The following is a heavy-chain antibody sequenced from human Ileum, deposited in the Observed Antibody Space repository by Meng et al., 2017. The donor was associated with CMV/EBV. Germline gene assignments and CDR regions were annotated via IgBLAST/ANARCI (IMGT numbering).Heavy chain of an antibody. D-gene: IGHD3/OR15-3a*01. CDR1: GFTFNDHY. Sequence: SGFTFNDHYMDSVRQAPGKGLEWLGRIGNKDSFYTTHCAASVKGRFIISRDDSRNSVHLQMSSLKIEDTAVYYCARALHPDTDLDTDYWGQGTLVTVSS. V-gene: IGHV3-72*01. J-gene: IGHJ4*02. CDR3: ARALHPDTDLDTDY. CDR2: IGNKDSFYTT.